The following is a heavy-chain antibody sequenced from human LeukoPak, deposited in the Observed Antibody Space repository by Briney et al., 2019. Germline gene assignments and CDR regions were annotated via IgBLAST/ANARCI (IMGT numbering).Heavy chain of an antibody. CDR1: GFTFSTYG. CDR2: ISYDGTNK. Sequence: PGRSLRLSCAASGFTFSTYGMHWARQAPGRGLEWVAVISYDGTNKYYTDSVKGRFTISRDNSKNTLYLQMNSLRPEDTAVFYCAKDSLAGYLRGYFDDWGQGTQVTVSS. D-gene: IGHD3-9*01. V-gene: IGHV3-30*18. J-gene: IGHJ4*02. CDR3: AKDSLAGYLRGYFDD.